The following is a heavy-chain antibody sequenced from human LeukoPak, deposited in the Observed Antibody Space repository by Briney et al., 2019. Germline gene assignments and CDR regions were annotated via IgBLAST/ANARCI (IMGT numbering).Heavy chain of an antibody. V-gene: IGHV3-21*01. CDR3: ARVPKVAPEYYFDY. CDR2: ISSSSSYI. J-gene: IGHJ4*02. Sequence: GGSLRLSCAASGFTFSSYSMNWVRQAPGKGLEWVSSISSSSSYIYYADSVKGRFTISRDNAKNSLYLQMNSLRAEDTAVYYCARVPKVAPEYYFDYWGQGTLVTVSS. CDR1: GFTFSSYS.